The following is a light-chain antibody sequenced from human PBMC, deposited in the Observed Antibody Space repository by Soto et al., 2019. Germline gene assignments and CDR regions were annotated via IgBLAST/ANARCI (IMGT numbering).Light chain of an antibody. V-gene: IGKV1-5*03. CDR2: KAS. J-gene: IGKJ2*01. CDR3: QQYKSYPYP. Sequence: DIQMTQSPSTLSASVGDRVTITCRASQRISGWLAWYQQKPGKAPKLLIYKASTLESAVPARFSGSGSGTEFTLTISSLHTDDFATYYCQQYKSYPYPFGQGKNLEIK. CDR1: QRISGW.